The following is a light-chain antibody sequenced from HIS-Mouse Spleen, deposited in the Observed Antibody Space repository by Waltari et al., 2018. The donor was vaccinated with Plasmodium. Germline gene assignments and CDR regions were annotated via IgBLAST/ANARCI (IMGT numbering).Light chain of an antibody. CDR2: EDS. CDR1: AFPKKY. V-gene: IGLV3-10*01. J-gene: IGLJ3*02. CDR3: YSTDSSGNHRV. Sequence: SYELTQPPSVSVSPGLTARFTCSGDAFPKKYAYWYQQKSGQAPVLVIYEDSKRPSGIPERFSGSSSGTMATLTISGAQVEDEADYYCYSTDSSGNHRVFGGGTKLTVL.